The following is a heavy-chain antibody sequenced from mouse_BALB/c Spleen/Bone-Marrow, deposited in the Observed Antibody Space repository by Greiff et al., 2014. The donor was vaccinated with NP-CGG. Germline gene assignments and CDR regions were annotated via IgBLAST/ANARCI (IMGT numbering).Heavy chain of an antibody. D-gene: IGHD6-1*01. Sequence: LQQSGSELVRPGGSVKLTCKASGHTFTNYWVHCVKQRPGQGLEWIGNICPGSGSTNYDEKFKRKATLTVDTSSTTAYMQLSSLTTEDSAVYYCTRDKATPYYAMDYWGQGTSVTVSS. CDR3: TRDKATPYYAMDY. CDR2: ICPGSGST. J-gene: IGHJ4*01. V-gene: IGHV1S22*01. CDR1: GHTFTNYW.